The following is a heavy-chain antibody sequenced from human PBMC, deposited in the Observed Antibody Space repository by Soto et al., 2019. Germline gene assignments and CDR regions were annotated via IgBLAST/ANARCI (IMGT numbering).Heavy chain of an antibody. CDR3: ARTSQYYFDY. CDR2: INSNGGST. J-gene: IGHJ4*02. V-gene: IGHV3-64*01. CDR1: GFTFSSYA. Sequence: EVQLVESGGGLVQPGGSLRVSCAASGFTFSSYAMYWVRQAPGKGLEYVSAINSNGGSTYYANSVKGRFTISRDNSKNTLYLQMGSLRAEDMAVYYCARTSQYYFDYWGQGTLVTVSS.